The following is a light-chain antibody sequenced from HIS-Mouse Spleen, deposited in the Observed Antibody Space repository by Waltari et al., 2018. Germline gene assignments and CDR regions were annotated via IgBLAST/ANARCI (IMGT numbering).Light chain of an antibody. Sequence: QSALTQPASVSGSPGQSITISCTGTSSHVGGYNYVSWYQQHPGKAPKHMIYDVSNRPSGVSNRFSGSKSGNTASLTISGLQAEDEADYYCSSYTSSSFNVVFGGGTKLTVL. V-gene: IGLV2-14*03. J-gene: IGLJ2*01. CDR1: SSHVGGYNY. CDR2: DVS. CDR3: SSYTSSSFNVV.